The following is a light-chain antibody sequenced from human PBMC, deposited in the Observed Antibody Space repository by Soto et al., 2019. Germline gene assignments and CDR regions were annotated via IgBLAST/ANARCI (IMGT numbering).Light chain of an antibody. Sequence: EIVLTQSPATLSLSPGERATLSCRASPSISDFLAWYQQKPGQAPRLLIYDASTRATGIPARFSGSGSGTDFTLTISSLEPEDFAVYFCQQRSNWPMFTFGQGTKLEIK. V-gene: IGKV3-11*01. J-gene: IGKJ2*01. CDR1: PSISDF. CDR3: QQRSNWPMFT. CDR2: DAS.